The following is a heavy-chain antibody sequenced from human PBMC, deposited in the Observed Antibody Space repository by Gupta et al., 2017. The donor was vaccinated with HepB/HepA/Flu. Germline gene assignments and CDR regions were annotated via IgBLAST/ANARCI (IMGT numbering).Heavy chain of an antibody. CDR1: GFTFSSYS. CDR3: ARGFPAGLFDP. V-gene: IGHV3-21*01. D-gene: IGHD2-2*01. Sequence: EVQLVESGGGLVKPGGSLRLSCAASGFTFSSYSMNWVRQAPGKGLEWVSSISSSISYIYYADSVKGRFTISRDNAKNSLYLQMNSLRAEDTAVYYCARGFPAGLFDPWGQGTLVTVSS. CDR2: ISSSISYI. J-gene: IGHJ5*02.